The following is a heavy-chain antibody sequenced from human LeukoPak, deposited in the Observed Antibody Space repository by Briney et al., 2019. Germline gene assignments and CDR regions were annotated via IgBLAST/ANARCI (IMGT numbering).Heavy chain of an antibody. CDR3: ARGLQAPVTRGFDY. CDR1: GGSISSYY. V-gene: IGHV4-59*01. J-gene: IGHJ4*02. Sequence: PSETLSLTFTVSGGSISSYYWSWIRQPPGKGLEWIGYIYYSGSTNYNPSLKSRVTISVDTSKKQFSLKLSSVTAADTAVYYCARGLQAPVTRGFDYWGQGPLVTVSS. CDR2: IYYSGST. D-gene: IGHD4-11*01.